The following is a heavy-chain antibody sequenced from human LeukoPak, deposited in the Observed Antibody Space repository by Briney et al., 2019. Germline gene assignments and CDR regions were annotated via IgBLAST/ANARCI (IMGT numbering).Heavy chain of an antibody. V-gene: IGHV5-51*01. D-gene: IGHD6-13*01. J-gene: IGHJ5*02. CDR3: AKPTGYSSSWYWFDP. Sequence: GESLKISCKGSGYSFTSYWIGWVRQMPGKGLEWMGIIYPGDSDTRYSPSFQGQVTISADKSISTAYLQRSSLQASDNATYSCAKPTGYSSSWYWFDPWGQGTLVTVSS. CDR2: IYPGDSDT. CDR1: GYSFTSYW.